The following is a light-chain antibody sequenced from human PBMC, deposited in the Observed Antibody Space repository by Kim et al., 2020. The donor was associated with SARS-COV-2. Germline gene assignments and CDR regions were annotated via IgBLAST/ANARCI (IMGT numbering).Light chain of an antibody. Sequence: VSQGQHASSTCTGDKLGDKYACWNQQKPGQSHVLVIYQDSKRPSAIPERFSGSNSGNTATLTISGTQAMDEADYYCQAWDSSTAWVFGGGTKLTVL. J-gene: IGLJ3*02. CDR2: QDS. V-gene: IGLV3-1*01. CDR3: QAWDSSTAWV. CDR1: KLGDKY.